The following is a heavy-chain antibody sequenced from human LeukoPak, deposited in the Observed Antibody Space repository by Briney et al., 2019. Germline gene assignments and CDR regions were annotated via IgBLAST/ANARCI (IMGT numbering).Heavy chain of an antibody. D-gene: IGHD4-11*01. V-gene: IGHV4-59*01. Sequence: SGTLSLTCTVSGGSISSYYWSWIRQPPGKGLEWIGYIYSSGSSNYNPSLKSRVTISVDTSKNQFSLKLSSVTAADTAVYYCAREGVTKYYFDYWGQGTLVTVSS. CDR2: IYSSGSS. CDR3: AREGVTKYYFDY. CDR1: GGSISSYY. J-gene: IGHJ4*02.